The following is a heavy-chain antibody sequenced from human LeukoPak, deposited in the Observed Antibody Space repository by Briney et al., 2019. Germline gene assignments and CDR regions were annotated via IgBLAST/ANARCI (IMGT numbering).Heavy chain of an antibody. CDR3: ARDRMGSGGTDY. D-gene: IGHD3-16*01. CDR2: IYYSGSP. V-gene: IGHV4-59*12. CDR1: GGSISSNY. Sequence: PSETLSLTCTVSGGSISSNYWSWIRQPPGKGLEWVGYIYYSGSPIYNPSLKSRVTISVDTSKNQFSLKLSSVTAADTAVYYCARDRMGSGGTDYWGQGTLVTVSS. J-gene: IGHJ4*02.